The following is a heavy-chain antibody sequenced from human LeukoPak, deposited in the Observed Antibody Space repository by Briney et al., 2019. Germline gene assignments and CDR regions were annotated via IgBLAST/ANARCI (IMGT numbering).Heavy chain of an antibody. CDR3: ARHSGYSGYEPFDY. V-gene: IGHV4-59*08. J-gene: IGHJ4*02. Sequence: PSETLSLTCTVSGGSISSYYWSWIRQPPGKGLEWIGSIYHSGSTYYNPSLKSRVTISVDTSKNQFSLKLSSVTAADTAVYYCARHSGYSGYEPFDYWGQGTLVTVSS. D-gene: IGHD5-12*01. CDR2: IYHSGST. CDR1: GGSISSYY.